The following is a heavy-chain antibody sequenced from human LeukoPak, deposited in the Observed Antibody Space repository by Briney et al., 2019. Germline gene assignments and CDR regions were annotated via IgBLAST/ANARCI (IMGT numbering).Heavy chain of an antibody. CDR3: ARRRAYCSGGNCYSDYFDY. Sequence: ASVKVSCKASGYTFTSYYMHWVRQAPGQGLEWMGIINPSGGSTSYAQKFQGRVTMTRDTSTSTVYMELSSLKASDTAMYYCARRRAYCSGGNCYSDYFDYWGQGTLVTVSS. J-gene: IGHJ4*02. V-gene: IGHV1-46*01. CDR2: INPSGGST. D-gene: IGHD2-15*01. CDR1: GYTFTSYY.